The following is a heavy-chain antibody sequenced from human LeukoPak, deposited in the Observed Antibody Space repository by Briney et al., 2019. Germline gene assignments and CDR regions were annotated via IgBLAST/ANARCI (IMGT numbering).Heavy chain of an antibody. CDR2: IYYSGST. V-gene: IGHV4-39*01. D-gene: IGHD6-19*01. J-gene: IGHJ5*02. Sequence: KPSETLSLTCTVSGGSISSYSYYWGWIRQPPGKGLEWIGSIYYSGSTYYNPSLKSRVTISVDTSKNQFSLKLSSVTAADTAVYYCARLNLDIAVDNWIDPWGQGTLVTVSS. CDR1: GGSISSYSYY. CDR3: ARLNLDIAVDNWIDP.